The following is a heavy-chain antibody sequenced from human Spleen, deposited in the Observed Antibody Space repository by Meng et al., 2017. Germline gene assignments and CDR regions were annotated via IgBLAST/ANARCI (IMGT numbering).Heavy chain of an antibody. V-gene: IGHV4-59*01. Sequence: SETLSLTCTVSGGSISSYYWSWIRQPPGKGLEWIGYIYYSGSTNYNPSLKSRVTISVDTSKNQFSLKLSSVTAADTAVYYCARDLGYYYGSGSYWDIWGQGTMVTVSS. CDR2: IYYSGST. D-gene: IGHD3-10*01. CDR1: GGSISSYY. CDR3: ARDLGYYYGSGSYWDI. J-gene: IGHJ3*02.